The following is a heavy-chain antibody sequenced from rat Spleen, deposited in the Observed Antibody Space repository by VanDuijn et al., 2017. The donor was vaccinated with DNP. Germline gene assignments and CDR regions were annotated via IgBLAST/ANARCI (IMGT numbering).Heavy chain of an antibody. J-gene: IGHJ2*01. D-gene: IGHD1-9*01. CDR3: AATGIRD. Sequence: QVQLKESGPGLVQPSQTLSLTCTVAGFSLTIYNVHWVRQAPGKGLEWMGIIWADGSTNYNSALKSRLSISRDTSKGQVFLTMNSLQTDDTAVYYCAATGIRDWGQGVMVTVSS. V-gene: IGHV2-77*01. CDR1: GFSLTIYN. CDR2: IWADGST.